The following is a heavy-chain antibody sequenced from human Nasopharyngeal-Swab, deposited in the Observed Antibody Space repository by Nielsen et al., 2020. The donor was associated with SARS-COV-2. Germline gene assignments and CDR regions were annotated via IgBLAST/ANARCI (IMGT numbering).Heavy chain of an antibody. CDR2: FDPEDGET. V-gene: IGHV1-24*01. J-gene: IGHJ5*02. D-gene: IGHD6-13*01. CDR3: ATGGAAGGWFDP. CDR1: GHTLTELS. Sequence: SVTVPCKDSGHTLTELSMHWLRQAPGKGLEWMGGFDPEDGETIYAQKFQGRVTMTEDTSTDTAYMELSSLRSEDTAVYYCATGGAAGGWFDPWGQGTLVTVSS.